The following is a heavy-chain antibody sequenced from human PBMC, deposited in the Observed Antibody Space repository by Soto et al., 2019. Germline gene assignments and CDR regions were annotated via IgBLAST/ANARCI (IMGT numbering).Heavy chain of an antibody. CDR2: ISYDGSNK. V-gene: IGHV3-30-3*01. D-gene: IGHD3-22*01. CDR3: AREGDYYESSGYSSLFDY. CDR1: EFTFSSYA. Sequence: LRXSCAASEFTFSSYAIHWVRQAPGKGLEWVAVISYDGSNKYYADSVKGRFTISRDNSKNTLYLQMNSLRAEDTAVYYCAREGDYYESSGYSSLFDYWGQGTLVTVSS. J-gene: IGHJ4*02.